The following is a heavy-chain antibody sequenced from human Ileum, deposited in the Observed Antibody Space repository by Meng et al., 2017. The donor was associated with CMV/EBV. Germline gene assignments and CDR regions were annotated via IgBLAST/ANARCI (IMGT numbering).Heavy chain of an antibody. CDR2: IRYDGSNK. CDR3: ATYGDYPYYFDY. Sequence: GESLKISCAASGFTFSSYGMHWVRQAPGKGLEWVAFIRYDGSNKYYADSVKGRFTISRDNSKNTLYLQMNSLRAEDTAVYYCATYGDYPYYFDYWGQGTRVTGAS. J-gene: IGHJ4*02. CDR1: GFTFSSYG. V-gene: IGHV3-30*02. D-gene: IGHD4-17*01.